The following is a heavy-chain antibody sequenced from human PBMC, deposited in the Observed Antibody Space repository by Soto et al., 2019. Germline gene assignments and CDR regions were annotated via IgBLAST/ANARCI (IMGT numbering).Heavy chain of an antibody. Sequence: QVQLVQSGAEVKKPGASVKVSCKASGYTFTSYDINWVRQTSGQGLEWMGWMNPDSGNTGDAQKVQGSVTMTRNTSISTPYMELSSLRSEDTAVYYCAREWSYGSTFDYWGQGTLVTVSS. CDR1: GYTFTSYD. CDR3: AREWSYGSTFDY. J-gene: IGHJ4*02. CDR2: MNPDSGNT. V-gene: IGHV1-8*01. D-gene: IGHD4-17*01.